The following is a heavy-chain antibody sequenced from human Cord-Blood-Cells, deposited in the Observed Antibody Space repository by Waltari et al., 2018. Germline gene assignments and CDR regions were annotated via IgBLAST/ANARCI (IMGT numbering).Heavy chain of an antibody. V-gene: IGHV3-66*01. D-gene: IGHD4-4*01. Sequence: EVQLVEYGGGWVKPGVSLRHARVASGFTVSRNYMSWVRQAQGKVLEWVSVIYSGGSTYYADSVKGRFTISRDNSKNTLYLQMNSLRAEDTAVYYCARDESTVTDYWGQGTLVTVSS. CDR3: ARDESTVTDY. CDR2: IYSGGST. CDR1: GFTVSRNY. J-gene: IGHJ4*02.